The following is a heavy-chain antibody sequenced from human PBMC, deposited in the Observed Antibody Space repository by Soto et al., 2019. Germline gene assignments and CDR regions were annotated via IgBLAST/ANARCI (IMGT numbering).Heavy chain of an antibody. CDR2: IYYSGST. D-gene: IGHD1-1*01. CDR3: ARDKRTGTRYYYYGMDV. CDR1: GDSISSSSYY. Sequence: SETLSLTCTVSGDSISSSSYYWGWIRQPPGKGLEWIGSIYYSGSTYYNPSLKSRVTISVDTSKNQFSLKLSSVTAADTAVYYCARDKRTGTRYYYYGMDVWGQGTTVTVSS. V-gene: IGHV4-39*07. J-gene: IGHJ6*02.